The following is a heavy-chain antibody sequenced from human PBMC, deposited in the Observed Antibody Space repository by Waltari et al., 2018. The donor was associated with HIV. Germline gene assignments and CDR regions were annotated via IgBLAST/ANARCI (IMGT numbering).Heavy chain of an antibody. CDR1: GGSFSGYY. CDR2: INHSGST. D-gene: IGHD4-17*01. J-gene: IGHJ3*02. CDR3: ECMVPHQSAVTMRDAFDI. Sequence: QVQLQQWGAGLLKPSETLSLTCAAYGGSFSGYYWSWLRQPPRKGLEWIGEINHSGSTNYNPSLKSRVTISVDTSKNQFSLKLSSVTAADTAVYYCECMVPHQSAVTMRDAFDIWGQGTMVTVSS. V-gene: IGHV4-34*01.